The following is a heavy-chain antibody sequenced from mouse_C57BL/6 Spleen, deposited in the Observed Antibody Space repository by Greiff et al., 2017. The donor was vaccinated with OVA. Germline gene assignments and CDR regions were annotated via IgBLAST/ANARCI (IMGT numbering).Heavy chain of an antibody. CDR3: ARNYYGSSRGFAY. CDR2: INPSTGGT. J-gene: IGHJ3*01. V-gene: IGHV1-42*01. CDR1: GYSFTGYY. D-gene: IGHD1-1*01. Sequence: EVQGVESGPELVKPGASVKISCKASGYSFTGYYMNWVKQSPEKSLEWIGEINPSTGGTTYNQKFKAKATLTVDKSSSTAYMQLKSLTSEDSAVYYCARNYYGSSRGFAYWGQGTLVTVSA.